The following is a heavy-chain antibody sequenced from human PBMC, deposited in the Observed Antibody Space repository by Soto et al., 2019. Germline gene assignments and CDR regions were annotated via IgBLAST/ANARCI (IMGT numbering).Heavy chain of an antibody. CDR1: GLTFSSYG. CDR3: AREGGDGYSYDY. CDR2: IWYDGSNK. V-gene: IGHV3-33*01. J-gene: IGHJ4*02. Sequence: QVKLVESGGGVVQPGRSLRLSCAASGLTFSSYGMHWVRQAPGKGLEWVAVIWYDGSNKYYADSVKGRFTISRDNSKNTLYLQMNSLRAEDTAVYYCAREGGDGYSYDYWGQGTLVTVSS. D-gene: IGHD5-18*01.